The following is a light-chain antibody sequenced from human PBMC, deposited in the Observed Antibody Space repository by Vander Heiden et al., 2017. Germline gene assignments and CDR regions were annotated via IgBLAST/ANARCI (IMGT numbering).Light chain of an antibody. J-gene: IGKJ1*01. V-gene: IGKV3-11*01. CDR1: QSVSSY. Sequence: EIVLTQSPATLSLSPGERATLSYRASQSVSSYLAWYQQKPGQAPRLLIYDASNRATGIPARFSGSGSGTDFTLTISSLEPEDFAVYYCQQRSNWPRTFGHGTKVEI. CDR2: DAS. CDR3: QQRSNWPRT.